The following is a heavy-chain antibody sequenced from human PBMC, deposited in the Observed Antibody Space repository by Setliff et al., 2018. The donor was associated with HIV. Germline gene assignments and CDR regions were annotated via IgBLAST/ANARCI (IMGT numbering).Heavy chain of an antibody. CDR1: GGSISSSY. J-gene: IGHJ6*03. CDR2: IYYSGST. Sequence: SETLSLTCTVSGGSISSSYWSWIRQPPGKGLEWIGYIYYSGSTNYNPSLKSRVTISVDTSKNQFSLKLGSVTAADTAVYYCARQITMVRGVYQPYYYYYMDVWGKGTTVTV. V-gene: IGHV4-59*08. CDR3: ARQITMVRGVYQPYYYYYMDV. D-gene: IGHD3-10*01.